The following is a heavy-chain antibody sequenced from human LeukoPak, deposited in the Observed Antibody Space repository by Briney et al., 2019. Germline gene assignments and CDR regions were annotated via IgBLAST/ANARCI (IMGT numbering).Heavy chain of an antibody. J-gene: IGHJ4*02. D-gene: IGHD6-6*01. V-gene: IGHV3-74*01. Sequence: GGSLRLSCAASGLTFSSYWMHWVRQAPGKGLVWVSRINSDGSSTSYADSVKGRFTTSRDNAKNTLYLQMNSLRAEDTAVYYCASIAARLGGDYWGQGTLVTVSP. CDR1: GLTFSSYW. CDR2: INSDGSST. CDR3: ASIAARLGGDY.